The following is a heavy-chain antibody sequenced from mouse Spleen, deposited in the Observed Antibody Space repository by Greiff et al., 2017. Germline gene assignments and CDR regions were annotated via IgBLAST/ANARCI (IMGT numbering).Heavy chain of an antibody. CDR2: IDPETGGT. D-gene: IGHD1-1*02. CDR3: TRGSYGSWFAY. V-gene: IGHV1-15*01. Sequence: QVQLKQSGAELVRPGASVTLSCKASGYTFTDYEMHWVKQTPVHGLEWIGAIDPETGGTAYNQKFKGKAILTADKSSSTAYMELRSLTSEDSAVYYCTRGSYGSWFAYWGQGTLVTVSA. J-gene: IGHJ3*01. CDR1: GYTFTDYE.